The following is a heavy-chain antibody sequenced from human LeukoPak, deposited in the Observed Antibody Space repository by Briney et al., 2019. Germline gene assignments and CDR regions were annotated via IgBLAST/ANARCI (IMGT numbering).Heavy chain of an antibody. CDR3: ARGIVVVAQLGFYFYYMDV. V-gene: IGHV4-39*07. CDR2: IYYSGST. Sequence: SETLSLTCTVSGGSISSSSYYWGWLRQPPGKGLEWIGSIYYSGSTYYNPSLKSRVTISVDTSKNQFSLKLSSVTAADTAVYYCARGIVVVAQLGFYFYYMDVWGKGTTVTISS. CDR1: GGSISSSSYY. J-gene: IGHJ6*03. D-gene: IGHD2-15*01.